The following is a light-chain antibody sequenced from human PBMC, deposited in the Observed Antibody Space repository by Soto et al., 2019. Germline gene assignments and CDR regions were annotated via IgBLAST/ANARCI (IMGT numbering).Light chain of an antibody. CDR1: TIDVDSSNY. CDR2: DVS. J-gene: IGLJ1*01. Sequence: QSALTQPRSVSGSPGQSVTSSCTGPTIDVDSSNYVPWYQQHPGKAPKLMIYDVSERPSGVPDRFSGSKSGSTASLTISGLQAEDEADYYCCSYATTFYVFGSGTKVTVL. CDR3: CSYATTFYV. V-gene: IGLV2-11*01.